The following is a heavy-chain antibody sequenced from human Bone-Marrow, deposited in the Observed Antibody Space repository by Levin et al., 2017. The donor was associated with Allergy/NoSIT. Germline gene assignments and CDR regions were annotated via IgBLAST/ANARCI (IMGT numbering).Heavy chain of an antibody. V-gene: IGHV3-33*01. CDR1: GFTFSSYG. CDR2: IWYDGSNK. Sequence: GGSLRLSCAASGFTFSSYGMHWVRQAPGKGLEWVAVIWYDGSNKYYADSVKGRFTISRDNSKNTLYLQMNSLRAEDTAVYYCARDSFNYSNYDQYYYYGMDVWGQGTTVTVSS. J-gene: IGHJ6*02. CDR3: ARDSFNYSNYDQYYYYGMDV. D-gene: IGHD4-11*01.